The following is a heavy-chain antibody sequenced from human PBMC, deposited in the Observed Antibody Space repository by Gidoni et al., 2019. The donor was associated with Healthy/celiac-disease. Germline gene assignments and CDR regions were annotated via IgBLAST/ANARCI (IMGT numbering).Heavy chain of an antibody. D-gene: IGHD6-19*01. CDR1: GDSVSSNSAA. V-gene: IGHV6-1*01. Sequence: QVQLQQSGPGLVKPSQTLSLTCAISGDSVSSNSAAWNWIRQSPSRGLEWLGRTYYRSKLYNEYAVSVKSRITINPDTSKNQFSLQLNSVTPEDTAVYYCAREGQWLVPDGYEELWFDPWGQGTLVTVSS. CDR3: AREGQWLVPDGYEELWFDP. J-gene: IGHJ5*02. CDR2: TYYRSKLYN.